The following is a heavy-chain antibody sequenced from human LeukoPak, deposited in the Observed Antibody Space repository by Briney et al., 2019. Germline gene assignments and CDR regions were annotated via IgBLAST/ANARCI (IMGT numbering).Heavy chain of an antibody. CDR1: GGSISSGGYS. CDR2: IYHSGST. J-gene: IGHJ4*02. Sequence: SQTLSLTCAVSGGSISSGGYSWSWIRQPPGKGLEWIGYIYHSGSTYYNPSLKSRVTISIDTSKNQFSLNLTSVTAADTAVYYCAREYRHGDQRFDYWGQGTLVTVSS. CDR3: AREYRHGDQRFDY. V-gene: IGHV4-30-2*01. D-gene: IGHD4-17*01.